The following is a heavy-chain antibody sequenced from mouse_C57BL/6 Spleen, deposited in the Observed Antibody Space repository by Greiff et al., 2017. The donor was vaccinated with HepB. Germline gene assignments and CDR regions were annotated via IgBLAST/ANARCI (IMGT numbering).Heavy chain of an antibody. J-gene: IGHJ4*01. CDR2: INPSSGYT. CDR3: AREDYAMEN. V-gene: IGHV1-7*01. CDR1: GYTFTSYW. Sequence: VQLQQSGAELAKPGASVKLSCKASGYTFTSYWMHWVKQRPGQGLEWIGYINPSSGYTKYNQKFKDTATLTADKSSSTAYMQLSSLTYEDSAVYYCAREDYAMENWGQGTSVTVSS.